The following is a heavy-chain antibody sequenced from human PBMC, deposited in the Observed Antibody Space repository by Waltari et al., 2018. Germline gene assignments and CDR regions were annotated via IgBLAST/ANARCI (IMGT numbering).Heavy chain of an antibody. Sequence: QVQLVQSGAEVKKPGASVTVSCKASGYTFSSYAISWVRQAPGQGLEWMGGIIPIFGTANYAQKFQGRVTITADESTSTAYMELSSLRSEDTAVYYCASDRSEVGDYCFDYWGQGTLVTVSS. D-gene: IGHD4-17*01. CDR3: ASDRSEVGDYCFDY. CDR1: GYTFSSYA. V-gene: IGHV1-69*01. CDR2: IIPIFGTA. J-gene: IGHJ4*02.